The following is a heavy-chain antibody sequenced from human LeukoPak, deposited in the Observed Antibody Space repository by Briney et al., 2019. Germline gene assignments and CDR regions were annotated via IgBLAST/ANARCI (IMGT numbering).Heavy chain of an antibody. CDR1: GFTFSSYA. CDR3: ARAHSSSSTFDL. D-gene: IGHD6-6*01. J-gene: IGHJ4*02. CDR2: ISSSGGTT. V-gene: IGHV3-23*01. Sequence: GGSLRLSCAASGFTFSSYAMNWVRQAPGKGLEWVSVISSSGGTTYYSDSVKGRFIISRDNSKNTLYLQLNSLRADDTAVYYCARAHSSSSTFDLWGQGTLVTVSS.